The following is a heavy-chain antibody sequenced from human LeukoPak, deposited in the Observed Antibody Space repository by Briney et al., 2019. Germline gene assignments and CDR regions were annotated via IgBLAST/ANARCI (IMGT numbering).Heavy chain of an antibody. V-gene: IGHV4-34*01. Sequence: PSETLSLTCAVYGGPFSGYYWSWIRQPPGKGLEWIGEINHSGSTNYNPSLKSRVTISVDTSKNQFSLKLSSVTAADTAVYYCARGRITMIVVVPGYMDVWGKGTTVTVSS. D-gene: IGHD3-22*01. CDR3: ARGRITMIVVVPGYMDV. CDR2: INHSGST. CDR1: GGPFSGYY. J-gene: IGHJ6*03.